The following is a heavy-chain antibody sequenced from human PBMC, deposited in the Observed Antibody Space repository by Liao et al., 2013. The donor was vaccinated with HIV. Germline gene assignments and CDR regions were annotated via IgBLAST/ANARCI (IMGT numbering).Heavy chain of an antibody. CDR3: GRAGRIAVAGNYGLKY. D-gene: IGHD6-19*01. V-gene: IGHV4-39*07. CDR2: IYYSGST. CDR1: GGSISSSSYY. J-gene: IGHJ4*02. Sequence: QVQLQESGPGLVKPSQTLSLTCTVSGGSISSSSYYWGWIRQPPGKGLEWIGTIYYSGSTYYNPSLKSRVTISVDTSKNQFSLKLSSVTAADTAVYYCGRAGRIAVAGNYGLKYWGQGTLVTVSS.